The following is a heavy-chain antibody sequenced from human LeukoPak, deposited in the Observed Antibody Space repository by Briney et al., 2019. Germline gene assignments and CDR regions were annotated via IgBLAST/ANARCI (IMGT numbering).Heavy chain of an antibody. CDR1: GFTFSSYA. CDR3: AKSPRPTVAGRGYFDY. J-gene: IGHJ4*02. Sequence: GGSLRLSCAAPGFTFSSYAMSWVRQAPGKGLEWVSAISGSGGSTYYADSVKGRFTISRDNSKNTLYLQMNSLRAEDTAVYYCAKSPRPTVAGRGYFDYWGQGTLVTVSS. V-gene: IGHV3-23*01. D-gene: IGHD6-19*01. CDR2: ISGSGGST.